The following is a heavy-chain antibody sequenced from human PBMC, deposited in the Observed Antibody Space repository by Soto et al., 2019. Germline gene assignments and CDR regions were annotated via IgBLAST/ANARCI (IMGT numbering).Heavy chain of an antibody. J-gene: IGHJ4*02. CDR1: GFSLSTSGVG. CDR2: IYWDDDK. Sequence: SGPTLVNPTQTLTLTCTFSGFSLSTSGVGVGWIRQPPGKALEWLALIYWDDDKRYSPSLKSRLTITKDTSKNQVVLTMTNMDPVDTATYYCAHRQAYDYGDYDPFDYWGQGTLVTVSS. CDR3: AHRQAYDYGDYDPFDY. V-gene: IGHV2-5*02. D-gene: IGHD4-17*01.